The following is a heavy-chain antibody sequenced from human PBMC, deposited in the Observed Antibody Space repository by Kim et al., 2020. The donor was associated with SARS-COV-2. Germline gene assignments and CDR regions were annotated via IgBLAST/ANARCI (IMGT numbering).Heavy chain of an antibody. CDR1: GFTFSSYG. Sequence: GGSLRLSCAASGFTFSSYGMHWVRQAPGKGLEWVAVISYDGSNKYYADSVKGRFTISRDNSKNTLYLQMNSLRAEDTAVYYCAKASIAVAGTIWLYYYYGMDVWGQGTTVTVSS. D-gene: IGHD6-19*01. J-gene: IGHJ6*02. V-gene: IGHV3-30*18. CDR3: AKASIAVAGTIWLYYYYGMDV. CDR2: ISYDGSNK.